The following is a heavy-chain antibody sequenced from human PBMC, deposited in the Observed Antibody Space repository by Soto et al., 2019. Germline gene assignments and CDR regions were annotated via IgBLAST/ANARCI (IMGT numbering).Heavy chain of an antibody. J-gene: IGHJ4*02. CDR1: GFTFSSYG. D-gene: IGHD5-12*01. CDR3: ANQRNDYIAPDY. CDR2: ISYDGSNK. Sequence: GGSLRLSCAASGFTFSSYGMHWVRQAPGKGLEWVAVISYDGSNKYYADSVKGRFTISRDNSKNTLYLQMNSLRAEDTAVYYCANQRNDYIAPDYWGQGTLVTVSS. V-gene: IGHV3-30*18.